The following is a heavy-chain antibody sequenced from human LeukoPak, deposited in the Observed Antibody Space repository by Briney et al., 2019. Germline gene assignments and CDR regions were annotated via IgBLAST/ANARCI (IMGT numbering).Heavy chain of an antibody. CDR1: GGSFSGYY. CDR2: INHSGST. J-gene: IGHJ4*02. D-gene: IGHD3-9*01. V-gene: IGHV4-34*01. CDR3: ARAHRITIFLTLAPQYYFDY. Sequence: PSETLSLTCAVYGGSFSGYYWSWIRQPPGKGLEWIGEINHSGSTNYNPSLKSRVTISVDTSKNQFSLKLSSVTAADTAVYYCARAHRITIFLTLAPQYYFDYWGQGTLVTVSS.